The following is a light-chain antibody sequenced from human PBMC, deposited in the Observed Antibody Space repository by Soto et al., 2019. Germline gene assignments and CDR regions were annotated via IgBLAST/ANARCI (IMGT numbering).Light chain of an antibody. CDR1: QSVAYTY. J-gene: IGKJ1*01. CDR2: SAS. CDR3: QHYGSSLWT. Sequence: EIVLTQAPGTLSLSPGERATLSCRASQSVAYTYLAWYQQKPGQAPRLLIYSASTRAAGIPDKFSGSGSGTDFTLTISGLEPEDFAVYYCQHYGSSLWTFGQGTKVDIK. V-gene: IGKV3-20*01.